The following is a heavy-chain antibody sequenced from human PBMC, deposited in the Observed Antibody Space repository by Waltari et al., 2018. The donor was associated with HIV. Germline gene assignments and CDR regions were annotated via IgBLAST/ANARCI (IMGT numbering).Heavy chain of an antibody. Sequence: QVQLVESGGGVVQPGRSLRLSCAASGFTFSRYGMHRVRQAPGKGLEWVAVIWYDGSNKYYADSVKGRFTISRDNSKNTLYLQMNSLRAEDTAVYYCAREDLLYCGGDCYPGDYWGQGTLVTVSS. CDR1: GFTFSRYG. CDR2: IWYDGSNK. V-gene: IGHV3-33*01. D-gene: IGHD2-21*02. J-gene: IGHJ4*02. CDR3: AREDLLYCGGDCYPGDY.